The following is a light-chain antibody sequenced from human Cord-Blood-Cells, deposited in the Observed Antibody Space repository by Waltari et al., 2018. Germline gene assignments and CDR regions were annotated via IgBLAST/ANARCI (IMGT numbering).Light chain of an antibody. V-gene: IGKV1-5*01. Sequence: DIQMTNSPSTLSASVGDRVTITCRASQNISSWFSWYQQKPGKAPKLLIYDASSLESGVPSRFSSSGSGTEFTLTISSLKPDDFATYYCQQYNSYSTFGQGTKVEIK. CDR2: DAS. CDR3: QQYNSYST. CDR1: QNISSW. J-gene: IGKJ1*01.